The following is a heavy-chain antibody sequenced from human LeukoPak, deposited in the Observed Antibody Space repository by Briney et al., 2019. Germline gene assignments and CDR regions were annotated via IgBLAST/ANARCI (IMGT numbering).Heavy chain of an antibody. J-gene: IGHJ4*02. CDR2: INPNSSSA. CDR1: GYTFTAYY. CDR3: ARSGLNGGYVSDS. V-gene: IGHV1-2*06. D-gene: IGHD5-12*01. Sequence: GTSVKVSSKASGYTFTAYYVQWVRQAPGQGLEWMGRINPNSSSANRSQKFQDRVIVIRDTSISKVYLVLKWLISDDTTAFYCARSGLNGGYVSDSWGQGTLVTVSS.